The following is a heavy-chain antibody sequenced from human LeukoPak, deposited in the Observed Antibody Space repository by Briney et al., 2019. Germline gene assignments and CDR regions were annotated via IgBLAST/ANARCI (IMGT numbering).Heavy chain of an antibody. J-gene: IGHJ4*02. Sequence: GGSLRHSCAASGFTFSSYAMSWVRQAPGKGLEWVSAISGSSGSTYYADSVKGRFTISRDNSKNTLYLQMNSLRAEDTAVYYCAKGSLWFGELPHDYWGQGTLVTVSS. CDR1: GFTFSSYA. CDR2: ISGSSGST. V-gene: IGHV3-23*01. CDR3: AKGSLWFGELPHDY. D-gene: IGHD3-10*01.